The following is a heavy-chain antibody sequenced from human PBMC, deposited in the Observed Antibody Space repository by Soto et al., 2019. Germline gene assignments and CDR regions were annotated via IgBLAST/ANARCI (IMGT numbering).Heavy chain of an antibody. V-gene: IGHV3-30*09. Sequence: QVQLVESGGGVVQPGRSLRLSCAASGFTFRSYAMHWVRQAPGKGLELVAVLSYDGNNKYYADSVKGRFAISRENARNPLYLQMTSLRAEDTAVYYCARARLDTPALDYWGQGTLVTVSS. CDR1: GFTFRSYA. D-gene: IGHD2-2*01. CDR2: LSYDGNNK. J-gene: IGHJ4*02. CDR3: ARARLDTPALDY.